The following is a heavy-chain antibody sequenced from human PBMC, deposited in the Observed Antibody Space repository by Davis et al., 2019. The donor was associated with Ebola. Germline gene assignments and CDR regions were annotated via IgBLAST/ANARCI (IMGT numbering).Heavy chain of an antibody. V-gene: IGHV3-74*01. J-gene: IGHJ4*02. D-gene: IGHD1-26*01. CDR3: VRDSIEGPTTFDS. Sequence: GSLRLSCAASGFSFSGHWMHWVRQVPGKGLVWVSRINGDGTRTTYADSVKGRFTISRDNVKNILYLDMTTLRDEDTSIYYCVRDSIEGPTTFDSWGQGTLVTVSS. CDR1: GFSFSGHW. CDR2: INGDGTRT.